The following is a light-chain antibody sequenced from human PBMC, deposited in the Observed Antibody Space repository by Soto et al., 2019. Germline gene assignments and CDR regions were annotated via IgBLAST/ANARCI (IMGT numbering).Light chain of an antibody. CDR3: AAWEDSLNGWV. V-gene: IGLV1-44*01. CDR2: RNN. CDR1: SSNIGSNT. Sequence: QSVLTQPPSASGTPGQRVTISCSGSSSNIGSNTVNWYQQLPGTAPKLLIYRNNQRPSGVPDRFSGSKSGTSASLAISGLQSEDEAGYYCAAWEDSLNGWVFGGGTEVTVL. J-gene: IGLJ3*02.